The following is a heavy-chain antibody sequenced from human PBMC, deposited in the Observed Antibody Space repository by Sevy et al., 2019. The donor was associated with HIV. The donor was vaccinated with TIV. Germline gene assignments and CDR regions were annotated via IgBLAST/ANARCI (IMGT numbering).Heavy chain of an antibody. CDR3: ARGCSSTSCYAVGPTGMDV. Sequence: ASVKVSCKASGYTFTGYYMHWVRQAPGQGLEWMGWINPNSGGTNYAQKFQGRVTMTRDTSISTAYMELSRLRSDDTAVYSCARGCSSTSCYAVGPTGMDVWGQGTTVTVSS. CDR1: GYTFTGYY. J-gene: IGHJ6*02. CDR2: INPNSGGT. V-gene: IGHV1-2*02. D-gene: IGHD2-2*01.